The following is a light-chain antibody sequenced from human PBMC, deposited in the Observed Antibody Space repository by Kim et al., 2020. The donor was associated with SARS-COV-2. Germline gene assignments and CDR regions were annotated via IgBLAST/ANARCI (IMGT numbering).Light chain of an antibody. Sequence: PGERATLSCRTSQNIDSSHLAWYQQKPGQAPRLLIYGASSRAAGFPDRFSGSGSGTDFTLIISRLEPEDFAVYYCQHYGSSSTWTFGQGTKVDIK. CDR2: GAS. J-gene: IGKJ1*01. CDR3: QHYGSSSTWT. V-gene: IGKV3-20*01. CDR1: QNIDSSH.